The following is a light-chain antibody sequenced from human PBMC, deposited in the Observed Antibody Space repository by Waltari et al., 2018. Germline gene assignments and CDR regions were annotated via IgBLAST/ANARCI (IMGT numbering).Light chain of an antibody. CDR3: AAWDESLSGSYV. CDR1: CSNIGSNY. V-gene: IGLV1-47*02. J-gene: IGLJ1*01. CDR2: SNK. Sequence: QSVLTQPPSASGTPGQRVTISCSGTCSNIGSNYVYWYQQLPGTAPKLLIYSNKLQPSVVPDRFLGSKSGTSASLAITGLRSEDEADYYWAAWDESLSGSYVFGPGTKVTIL.